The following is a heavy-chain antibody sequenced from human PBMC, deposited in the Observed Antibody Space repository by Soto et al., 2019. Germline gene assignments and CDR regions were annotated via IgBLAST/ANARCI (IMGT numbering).Heavy chain of an antibody. V-gene: IGHV2-5*02. D-gene: IGHD4-17*01. CDR3: AHPAYNGDEPYYFDY. Sequence: QITLKESGPTLVKPTQTLTLTCTFSGFSLSTSGVGVGWIRQPPGKALEWLALIYWDDDKRYSPSLKSRLTITKDTSKNQVVLTMTNMDPVDTATFYCAHPAYNGDEPYYFDYWGQGTLVTVSS. CDR2: IYWDDDK. J-gene: IGHJ4*02. CDR1: GFSLSTSGVG.